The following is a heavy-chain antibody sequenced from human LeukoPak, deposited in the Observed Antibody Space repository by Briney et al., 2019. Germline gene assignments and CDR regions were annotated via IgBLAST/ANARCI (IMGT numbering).Heavy chain of an antibody. CDR2: VYYSGSS. J-gene: IGHJ4*02. D-gene: IGHD5-24*01. CDR1: GGSISSSNYF. V-gene: IGHV4-39*01. CDR3: ATLWGDGYRIDY. Sequence: SETLSLTCSVSGGSISSSNYFWGWIRQPPGKGLDWIGSVYYSGSSHYNPSLNSRATISVDTSKNQFSLKLSSVTAADTAVYYCATLWGDGYRIDYWGQGTLVTVSS.